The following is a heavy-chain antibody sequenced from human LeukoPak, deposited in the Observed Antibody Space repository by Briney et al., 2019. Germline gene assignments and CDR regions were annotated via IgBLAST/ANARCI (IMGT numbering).Heavy chain of an antibody. CDR1: GYTFTSYD. D-gene: IGHD3-22*01. J-gene: IGHJ4*02. CDR3: ARSHYYDGSGYYFAD. V-gene: IGHV1-2*02. CDR2: INPNSGGF. Sequence: ASVKVSCKASGYTFTSYDINWVRQATGQGLEWMGWINPNSGGFNYAQTFQDRVTMTRDTSINTAYMELRSLTSDDTAFYYCARSHYYDGSGYYFADWGQGTLVSVSP.